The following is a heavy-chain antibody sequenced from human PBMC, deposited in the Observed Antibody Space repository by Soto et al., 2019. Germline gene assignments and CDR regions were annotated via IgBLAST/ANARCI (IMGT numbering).Heavy chain of an antibody. V-gene: IGHV3-30*18. CDR2: ISYDGSIN. CDR3: AKDQGLRSRDGYNPDY. CDR1: GFTFNNYG. Sequence: QVQLVESGGGVVQPGRSLRLSCAVSGFTFNNYGMHWVRQAPGKGLDWVAVISYDGSINSYGDSVKGRFTISRDNSKNTLYLQMNSLRTADTAVYYCAKDQGLRSRDGYNPDYWGQGTLVTVSS. D-gene: IGHD2-2*01. J-gene: IGHJ4*02.